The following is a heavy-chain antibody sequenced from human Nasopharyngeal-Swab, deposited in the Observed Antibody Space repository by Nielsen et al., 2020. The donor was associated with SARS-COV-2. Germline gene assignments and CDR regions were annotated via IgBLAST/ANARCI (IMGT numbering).Heavy chain of an antibody. CDR2: ISYDGSNK. CDR3: ASTPLDSSGYYYAFHY. J-gene: IGHJ4*02. Sequence: GGSLRLSCAASGFTFSRYTMHWVRRAPGKGLEWVAVISYDGSNKYYADSVKGRFTISRDISKNTLYLQMNSLRAEDTAVFYCASTPLDSSGYYYAFHYWGRGTLVPVSS. CDR1: GFTFSRYT. D-gene: IGHD3-22*01. V-gene: IGHV3-30-3*01.